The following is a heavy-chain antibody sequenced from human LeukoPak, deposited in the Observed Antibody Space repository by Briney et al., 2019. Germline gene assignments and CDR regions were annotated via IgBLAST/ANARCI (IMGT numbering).Heavy chain of an antibody. D-gene: IGHD3-22*01. CDR1: GYTFSRYP. Sequence: GGSLRLFCAACGYTFSRYPMSWVRHAPGKRGEGVSAISGSGGSTYDAASVMGRFTDSTDNSKNTLYLQRSSRRAEDTAVYLCAKVGVAGSDYHYFYYWGQGTLVTVSS. J-gene: IGHJ4*02. CDR2: ISGSGGST. CDR3: AKVGVAGSDYHYFYY. V-gene: IGHV3-23*01.